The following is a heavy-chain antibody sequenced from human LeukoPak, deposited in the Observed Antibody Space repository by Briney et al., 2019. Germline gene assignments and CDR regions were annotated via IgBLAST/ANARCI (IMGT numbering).Heavy chain of an antibody. CDR1: GGSISSGRYY. J-gene: IGHJ4*02. CDR2: IYSRGST. D-gene: IGHD6-13*01. CDR3: ARYLLSSSSWYEVCDY. V-gene: IGHV4-61*02. Sequence: SETLSLTCTVSGGSISSGRYYWSWIRQPAGKGLEWIGRIYSRGSTNYNPSLKSRVTMSVDTSKNQFSLKLSSVTAADTAVYYCARYLLSSSSWYEVCDYWGQGTLVTVSS.